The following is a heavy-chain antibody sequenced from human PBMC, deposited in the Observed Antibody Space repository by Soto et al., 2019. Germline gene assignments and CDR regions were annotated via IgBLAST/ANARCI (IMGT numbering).Heavy chain of an antibody. J-gene: IGHJ4*02. D-gene: IGHD3-10*01. CDR3: AQTGSGYYPAPFDF. CDR1: GFIFSSYE. V-gene: IGHV3-23*01. CDR2: ISGRGGRT. Sequence: GGSLRLSCAASGFIFSSYEMSWVRQAPGKGLEWVTAISGRGGRTYYADSVKGRFTISRDNSKNTLDLQMNSLRDDDTAVYYCAQTGSGYYPAPFDFWGQGTLVTVSS.